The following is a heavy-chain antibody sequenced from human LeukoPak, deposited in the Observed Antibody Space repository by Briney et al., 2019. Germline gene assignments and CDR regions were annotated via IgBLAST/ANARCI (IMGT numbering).Heavy chain of an antibody. CDR2: ISRTSESI. CDR3: ARGADGVSSNSRGWFDP. Sequence: GGSLRLSCAASGFTFSSYSMSWVRQAPGKGLEWVSIISRTSESIFYADSVKGRFTISRDNAKNSLYLQMNGLRAEDTAVYSCARGADGVSSNSRGWFDPWGQGTLVTVSS. V-gene: IGHV3-21*01. J-gene: IGHJ5*02. CDR1: GFTFSSYS. D-gene: IGHD2-15*01.